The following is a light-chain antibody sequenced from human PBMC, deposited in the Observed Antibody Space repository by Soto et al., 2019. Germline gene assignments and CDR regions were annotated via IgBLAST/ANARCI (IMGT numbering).Light chain of an antibody. J-gene: IGLJ1*01. V-gene: IGLV1-40*01. CDR3: QSYDSSLSGYV. CDR2: GNS. CDR1: RSNIGSNT. Sequence: QSVLTQAPSASGTPGQRVTISCSGSRSNIGSNTVNWYQQLPGTAPKLLIYGNSNRPSGVPDRFSGSKSGTSASLAITGLQAEDEADYYCQSYDSSLSGYVFGTGTKVTVL.